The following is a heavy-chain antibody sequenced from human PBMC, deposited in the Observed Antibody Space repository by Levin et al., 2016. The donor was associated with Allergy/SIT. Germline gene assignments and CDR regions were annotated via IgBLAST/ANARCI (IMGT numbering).Heavy chain of an antibody. CDR3: SRGKTRVVVGPGERHYGMDV. CDR2: ITPATGTA. CDR1: GYSFTSYY. Sequence: SVKVSCKASGYSFTSYYMHWVRQAPGQGLEWMGGITPATGTANSAQKFQGRVTFTADESTSTVYMELNSLRSEDTAVYYCSRGKTRVVVGPGERHYGMDVWGQGTTVTV. V-gene: IGHV1-69*13. D-gene: IGHD2-21*01. J-gene: IGHJ6*02.